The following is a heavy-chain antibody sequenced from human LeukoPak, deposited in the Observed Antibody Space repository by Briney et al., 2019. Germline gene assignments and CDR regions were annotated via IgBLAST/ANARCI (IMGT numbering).Heavy chain of an antibody. Sequence: PSETLSLTCAVYGGSFSGYYWSWIRQPPGKGLEWIGEINHSGSTNYNPSLKSRVTISVDTSKNQFSLKLSSVTAADTAVYYCARNYDFWSGKNYYYYYMDVWGKGTTVTVSS. D-gene: IGHD3-3*01. CDR1: GGSFSGYY. CDR2: INHSGST. J-gene: IGHJ6*03. V-gene: IGHV4-34*01. CDR3: ARNYDFWSGKNYYYYYMDV.